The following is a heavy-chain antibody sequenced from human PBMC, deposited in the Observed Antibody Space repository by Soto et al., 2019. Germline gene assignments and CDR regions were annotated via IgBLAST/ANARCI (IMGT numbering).Heavy chain of an antibody. CDR1: GFTFSSYG. V-gene: IGHV3-33*01. D-gene: IGHD2-21*02. J-gene: IGHJ3*02. CDR3: ARDRGDFDAFDI. CDR2: IWYDGSNK. Sequence: QVQLVESGGGVVQPGRSLRLSCAASGFTFSSYGMHWIRQAPGKGLEWVAVIWYDGSNKYYADSVKGRFTISRDNSKNTLYLQMNSLRAEDTAVYYCARDRGDFDAFDIWGQGTMVTVSS.